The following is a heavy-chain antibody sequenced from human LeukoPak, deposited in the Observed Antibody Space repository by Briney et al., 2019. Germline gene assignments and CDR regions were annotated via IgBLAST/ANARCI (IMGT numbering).Heavy chain of an antibody. CDR3: ARFGMAGGTVDY. D-gene: IGHD6-19*01. J-gene: IGHJ4*02. CDR2: ISSSSSYI. Sequence: PGGSLRLSCAASGFTFSSYSMNWVRQAPGKGLEWVSSISSSSSYIYYADSVKGRFTISRDNAKNSLYLQMNSLRAEDTAVYYCARFGMAGGTVDYWGQGTLVTVSS. V-gene: IGHV3-21*01. CDR1: GFTFSSYS.